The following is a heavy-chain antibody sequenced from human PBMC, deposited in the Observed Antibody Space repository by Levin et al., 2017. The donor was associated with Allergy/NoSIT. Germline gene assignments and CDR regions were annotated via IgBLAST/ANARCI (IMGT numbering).Heavy chain of an antibody. Sequence: SQTLSLTCTVSGGSISSYYWSWIRQPPGKGLEWIGYIYYSGSTNYNPSLKSRVTISVDTSKNQFSLKLSSVTAADTAVYYCARGSLDDYVWGSYRYLFDYWGQGTLVTVSS. CDR3: ARGSLDDYVWGSYRYLFDY. D-gene: IGHD3-16*02. CDR1: GGSISSYY. J-gene: IGHJ4*02. CDR2: IYYSGST. V-gene: IGHV4-59*01.